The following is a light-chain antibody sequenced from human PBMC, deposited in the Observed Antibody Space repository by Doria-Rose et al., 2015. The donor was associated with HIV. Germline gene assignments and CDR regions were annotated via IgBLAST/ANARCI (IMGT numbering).Light chain of an antibody. CDR1: QNIDIY. CDR3: QQRKSWPFT. J-gene: IGKJ4*01. V-gene: IGKV3-11*01. CDR2: DTS. Sequence: TLSLSPGEGATLSCRASQNIDIYLAWYQQKPGQGPRLLIYDTSNRATGIPARFSGRGSGADSSLTIGSLEPEDFAVYYCQQRKSWPFTFGGGTKVEIK.